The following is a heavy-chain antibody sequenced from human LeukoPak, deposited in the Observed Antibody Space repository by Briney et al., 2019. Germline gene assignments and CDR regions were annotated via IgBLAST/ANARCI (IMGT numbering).Heavy chain of an antibody. CDR2: INPDSGDT. Sequence: ASVKVSCKASGYSFSVHYMDWVRQAPGQGLEWVGWINPDSGDTNYAQKFQGRVTMTRDTSISTAYMELSSLRSDDTAVYYCARGGTLAGHWYFDLWGRGTQVAVSS. CDR3: ARGGTLAGHWYFDL. J-gene: IGHJ2*01. CDR1: GYSFSVHY. V-gene: IGHV1-2*02. D-gene: IGHD6-19*01.